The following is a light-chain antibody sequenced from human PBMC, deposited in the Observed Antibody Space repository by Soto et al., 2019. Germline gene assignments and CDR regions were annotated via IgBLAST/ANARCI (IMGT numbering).Light chain of an antibody. CDR1: QSISTF. V-gene: IGKV1-39*01. CDR2: ASS. Sequence: DIQMTQSPSSLSASVGDRVTITCRASQSISTFVNWYQQKGGKAPKLLIHASSTLQSGVPSRFSGTGSGTDFTLTISDLQPEDCATYYCQQTYSNRISFGGGTKVEMK. CDR3: QQTYSNRIS. J-gene: IGKJ4*01.